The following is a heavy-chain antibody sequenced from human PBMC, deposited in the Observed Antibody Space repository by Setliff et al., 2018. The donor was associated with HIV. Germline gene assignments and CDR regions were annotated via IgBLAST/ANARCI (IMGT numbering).Heavy chain of an antibody. CDR3: ARDGGPGSGWGDYSYYYSMDV. Sequence: ASVKVSCKASGYTFTSYAIHWVRQAPGQSLEWMGWINAGYGNTKYSQKFQGRVTIIRDASASTAYMELGSLRSEDTAVYYCARDGGPGSGWGDYSYYYSMDVWGKGTTVTVSS. V-gene: IGHV1-3*01. CDR1: GYTFTSYA. J-gene: IGHJ6*04. D-gene: IGHD6-19*01. CDR2: INAGYGNT.